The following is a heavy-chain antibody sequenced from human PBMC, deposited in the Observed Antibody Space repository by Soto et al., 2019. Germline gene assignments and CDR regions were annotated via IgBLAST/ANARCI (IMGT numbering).Heavy chain of an antibody. V-gene: IGHV4-34*01. D-gene: IGHD2-2*01. Sequence: QVQLQQWGAGLLKPSETLSLTCAVYGGSFSGYYWSWIRQPPGKGLEWIGEINHSGSTNYNPSLTRVFTLSLDPSTNQFSLQLRFVTAADTAAYCCAGLACTSCSFGYWGQGTLVTVSS. CDR3: AGLACTSCSFGY. CDR2: INHSGST. CDR1: GGSFSGYY. J-gene: IGHJ4*02.